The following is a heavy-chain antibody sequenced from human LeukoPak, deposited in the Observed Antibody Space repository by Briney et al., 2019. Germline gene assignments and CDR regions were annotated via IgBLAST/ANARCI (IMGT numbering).Heavy chain of an antibody. D-gene: IGHD3-9*01. CDR3: ARGGLYYDILTGYYTGTGRYFDY. CDR1: SGSISTSNYY. V-gene: IGHV4-39*07. CDR2: IFYSGST. J-gene: IGHJ4*02. Sequence: SETLSLTCTVSSGSISTSNYYWGWVRQPPGKALEWIGNIFYSGSTYYSPSLKSRVTISLDTSRNQFSLKLNSVTAADTAVYYCARGGLYYDILTGYYTGTGRYFDYWGQGTLVTVSS.